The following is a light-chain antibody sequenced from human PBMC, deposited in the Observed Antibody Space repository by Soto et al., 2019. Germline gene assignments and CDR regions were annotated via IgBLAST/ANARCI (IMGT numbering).Light chain of an antibody. CDR3: QQYNSYWT. J-gene: IGKJ1*01. V-gene: IGKV1-5*01. Sequence: DIQMTRSPSTLSASVGDRVTITCRASQSISSWLAWYRQKPGKAPKLLIYDASSLESGVPSRFSGSGSGTEFTLTISSLQPDDFATYYCQQYNSYWTFGQGTKVDIK. CDR2: DAS. CDR1: QSISSW.